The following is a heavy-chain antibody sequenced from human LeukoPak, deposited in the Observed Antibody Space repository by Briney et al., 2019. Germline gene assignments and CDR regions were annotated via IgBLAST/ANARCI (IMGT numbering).Heavy chain of an antibody. V-gene: IGHV1-2*02. CDR3: ARCRVYSISWCDAFDI. D-gene: IGHD6-13*01. CDR1: GYTFTGYY. Sequence: AASVKVSCKASGYTFTGYYMHWVRQAPGQGLEWMGWINPNSGGTNYAQKFQGRVTMTRDTSISTAYMELSRLRSDDTAVYYCARCRVYSISWCDAFDIWGQGTMVTVSS. J-gene: IGHJ3*02. CDR2: INPNSGGT.